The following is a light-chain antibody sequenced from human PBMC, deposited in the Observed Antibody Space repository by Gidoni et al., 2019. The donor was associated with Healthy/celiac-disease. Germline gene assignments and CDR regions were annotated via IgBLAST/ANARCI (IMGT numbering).Light chain of an antibody. Sequence: IQMTQSPSSLSASVGDRVTITCRASQGISNYLAWYQQKPGKVPKLLIYAASTLQSGVPSRFSGSGSGTEFTLTISSLQPEDVATYYCQKYNSAPRVTFGPGTKVDIK. V-gene: IGKV1-27*01. CDR3: QKYNSAPRVT. CDR2: AAS. CDR1: QGISNY. J-gene: IGKJ3*01.